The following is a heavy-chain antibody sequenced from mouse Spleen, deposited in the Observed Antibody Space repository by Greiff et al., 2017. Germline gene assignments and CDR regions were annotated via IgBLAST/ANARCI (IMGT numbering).Heavy chain of an antibody. CDR2: IWAGGST. CDR3: ARDSSGQGWFAY. D-gene: IGHD3-1*01. CDR1: GFSLTSYG. V-gene: IGHV2-9*02. Sequence: VQLQQSGPGLVAPSQSLSITCTVSGFSLTSYGVHWVRQPPGKGLEWLGVIWAGGSTNYNSALMSRLSISKDNSKSQVFLKMNSLQTDDTAMYYCARDSSGQGWFAYWGQGTLVTVSA. J-gene: IGHJ3*01.